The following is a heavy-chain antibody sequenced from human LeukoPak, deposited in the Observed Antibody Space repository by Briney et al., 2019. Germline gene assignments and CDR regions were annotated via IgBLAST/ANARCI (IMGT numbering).Heavy chain of an antibody. D-gene: IGHD3-22*01. CDR2: IYYSGST. Sequence: SETLSLTCTVSGGSISSGDYYWSWIRQPPGKGLEWVGYIYYSGSTYYNPSLKSRVTISVDTSKNQFSLKLSSVTAADTAVYYCARDRTYYYDSSGYYSYGMDVWGQGTTVTVSS. CDR3: ARDRTYYYDSSGYYSYGMDV. J-gene: IGHJ6*02. V-gene: IGHV4-30-4*02. CDR1: GGSISSGDYY.